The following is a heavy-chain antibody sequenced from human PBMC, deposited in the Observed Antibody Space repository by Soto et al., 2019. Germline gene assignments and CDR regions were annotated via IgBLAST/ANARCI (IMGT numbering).Heavy chain of an antibody. Sequence: GASVKVSCKASGYTFTIYGIIWVRQAPGQGLEWMGWISAYNGNTNYAQKLQGRVTMTTDTSTSTAYMELRSLRSDDTAVYYCALYYDFWSGYQTWGQGTLVTVSS. CDR3: ALYYDFWSGYQT. CDR2: ISAYNGNT. D-gene: IGHD3-3*01. V-gene: IGHV1-18*01. J-gene: IGHJ5*02. CDR1: GYTFTIYG.